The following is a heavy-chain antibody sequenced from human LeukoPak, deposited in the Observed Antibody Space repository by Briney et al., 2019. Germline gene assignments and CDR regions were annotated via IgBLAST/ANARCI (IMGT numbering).Heavy chain of an antibody. CDR3: ARHRSGSDAFDI. Sequence: PGGSLRLSCAASGFTVDNSYMSWVRQAPGKGLEWVSVIYSDGSRHYADSVKGRFTIFRDNSKNTLYLQMNSLRAEDTAVYYCARHRSGSDAFDIWGQGTMVTVSS. J-gene: IGHJ3*02. D-gene: IGHD5-12*01. V-gene: IGHV3-53*01. CDR2: IYSDGSR. CDR1: GFTVDNSY.